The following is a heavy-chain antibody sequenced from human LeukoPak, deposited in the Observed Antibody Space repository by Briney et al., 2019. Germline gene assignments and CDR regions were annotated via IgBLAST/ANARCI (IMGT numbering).Heavy chain of an antibody. CDR1: GFTFSSYA. CDR2: ISGSGGST. J-gene: IGHJ4*02. Sequence: PGGSLRLSCAASGFTFSSYAMSWVRQAPGKGLEWVSAISGSGGSTYYADSVKGRFIISRDNSKNTLYLQMNSLRAEDTAVYYCAKCPGYSSGWYSRWGQGTLVTVSS. D-gene: IGHD6-19*01. CDR3: AKCPGYSSGWYSR. V-gene: IGHV3-23*01.